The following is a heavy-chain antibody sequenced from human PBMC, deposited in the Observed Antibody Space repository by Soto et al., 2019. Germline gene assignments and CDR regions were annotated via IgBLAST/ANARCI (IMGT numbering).Heavy chain of an antibody. J-gene: IGHJ5*02. CDR3: TREYMRLRPTLLNWFDP. Sequence: GGSLRLSCTASGFTFGDYAMSWFRQAPGKGLEWVGFIRSKAYGGTTEYAASVKGRFTISRDDSKSIAYLQMNSLKTEDTAVYYCTREYMRLRPTLLNWFDPWGQGTLVTVSS. CDR2: IRSKAYGGTT. D-gene: IGHD5-12*01. CDR1: GFTFGDYA. V-gene: IGHV3-49*03.